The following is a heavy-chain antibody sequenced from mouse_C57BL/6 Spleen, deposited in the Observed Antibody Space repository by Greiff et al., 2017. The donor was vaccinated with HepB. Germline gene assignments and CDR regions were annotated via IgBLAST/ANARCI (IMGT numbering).Heavy chain of an antibody. J-gene: IGHJ2*01. CDR3: ASITTVAGY. V-gene: IGHV5-4*01. CDR1: GFTFSSYA. CDR2: ISDGGSYT. Sequence: EVQVVESGGGLVKPGGSLKLSCAASGFTFSSYAMSWVRQTPEKRLEWVATISDGGSYTYYPDNVKGRFTISRDNAKNNLYLQMSHLKSEDTAMYYCASITTVAGYWGQGTTLTVSS. D-gene: IGHD1-1*01.